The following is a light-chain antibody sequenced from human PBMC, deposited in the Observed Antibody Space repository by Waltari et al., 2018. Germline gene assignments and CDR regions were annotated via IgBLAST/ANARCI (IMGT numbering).Light chain of an antibody. J-gene: IGLJ2*01. CDR1: ALPNQY. CDR2: KDT. V-gene: IGLV3-25*03. Sequence: SYELTQPPSVSVSPGQTARITCSGDALPNQYAYWYQQKAGQAPVVIIYKDTERPSGIPRRFSGSTSGTIVTLTISGVQAEDEADYYCQSADSSSKFPVFGGGTKLTVL. CDR3: QSADSSSKFPV.